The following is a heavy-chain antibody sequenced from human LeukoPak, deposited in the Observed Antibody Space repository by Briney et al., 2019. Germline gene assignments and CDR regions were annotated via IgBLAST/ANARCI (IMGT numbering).Heavy chain of an antibody. J-gene: IGHJ5*02. Sequence: SQTLSLTCAISGDSVSSNSAAWTWIRQSPSRGLEWLGRTYYRSKWYNDYAVSVKSRITINPDTSKNQFSLKLSSVTAADTAVYYCARHATVTTGGGSNWFDPWGQGTLVTVSS. CDR2: TYYRSKWYN. V-gene: IGHV6-1*01. CDR3: ARHATVTTGGGSNWFDP. CDR1: GDSVSSNSAA. D-gene: IGHD4-17*01.